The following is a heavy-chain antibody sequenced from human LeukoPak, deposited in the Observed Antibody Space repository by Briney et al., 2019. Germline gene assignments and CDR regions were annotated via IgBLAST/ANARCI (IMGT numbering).Heavy chain of an antibody. CDR3: ARGPIYPKSGDYPNYYFDY. V-gene: IGHV1-8*02. J-gene: IGHJ4*02. Sequence: GASVKVSCKASGYTFTSYYMHWVRQATRQGLEWMGWMNPNSGVTGYAQKFQGRVSMTRDTSVSTAYMELSSLRSEDTAVYFCARGPIYPKSGDYPNYYFDYWGQGTLVTVSS. CDR1: GYTFTSYY. CDR2: MNPNSGVT. D-gene: IGHD1-26*01.